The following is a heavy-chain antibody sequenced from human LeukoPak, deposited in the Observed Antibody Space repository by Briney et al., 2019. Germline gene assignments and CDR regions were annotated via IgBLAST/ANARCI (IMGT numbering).Heavy chain of an antibody. D-gene: IGHD3-22*01. CDR1: GFTFSSYS. J-gene: IGHJ3*02. V-gene: IGHV3-21*01. CDR2: ISSSSSYI. CDR3: ARDDSSVFYAFDI. Sequence: PGGSLRLSCAASGFTFSSYSMNWVRQAPGKGLEWVSSISSSSSYIYYADSVKGRFTISRDNAKNSLYLQMNSLRAEDTAVYYCARDDSSVFYAFDIWGQGTMVTVSS.